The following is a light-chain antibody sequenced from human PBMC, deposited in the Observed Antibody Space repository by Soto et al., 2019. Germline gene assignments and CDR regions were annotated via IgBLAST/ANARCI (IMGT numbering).Light chain of an antibody. V-gene: IGKV3-20*01. J-gene: IGKJ1*01. Sequence: EIVLTQSPGTLSLSPGERATLSCRASQSVRNLAWYRHKPGQAPRLLIYAASSRAAGIPDRFSGSGSGTDFTLTISRLEPEDFAVYYCQQYGSSPPGTFGQGTKVEIK. CDR3: QQYGSSPPGT. CDR1: QSVRN. CDR2: AAS.